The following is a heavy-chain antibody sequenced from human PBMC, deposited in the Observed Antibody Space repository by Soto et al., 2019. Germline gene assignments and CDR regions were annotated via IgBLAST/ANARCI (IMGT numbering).Heavy chain of an antibody. D-gene: IGHD3-22*01. CDR3: ARDYYYDSSGYYYTNAEYFQH. V-gene: IGHV3-30-3*01. Sequence: LRLSCAASGFTFSSYAMHWVRQAPGKGLEWVAVISYDGSNKYYADSVKGRFTISRDNSKNTLYLQMNSLRAEDTAVYYCARDYYYDSSGYYYTNAEYFQHWGQGTLVTVSS. CDR2: ISYDGSNK. CDR1: GFTFSSYA. J-gene: IGHJ1*01.